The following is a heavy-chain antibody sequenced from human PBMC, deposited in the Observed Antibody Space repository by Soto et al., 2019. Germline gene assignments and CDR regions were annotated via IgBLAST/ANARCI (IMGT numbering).Heavy chain of an antibody. V-gene: IGHV4-31*03. Sequence: SETLSLTCTVSGGSISSCGYYWSWIRQHPGKGLEWIGYIYYSGSTYYNPSLKSRVTISVDTSKNQFSLKLSSVTAADTAVYYCARSSQSTVTTIDYWGQGTLVSVSS. J-gene: IGHJ4*02. D-gene: IGHD4-17*01. CDR2: IYYSGST. CDR3: ARSSQSTVTTIDY. CDR1: GGSISSCGYY.